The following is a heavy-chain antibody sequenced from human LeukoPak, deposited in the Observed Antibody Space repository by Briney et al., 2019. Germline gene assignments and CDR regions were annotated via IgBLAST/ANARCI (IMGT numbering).Heavy chain of an antibody. D-gene: IGHD6-6*01. Sequence: PGGSLRLSCVGSGFTFSNYWMSWVRHTPGKGLEWVANIKQDGSEKWYVDSVTGRFTISRDNAKNSVYLQMSNLRAEDTAKYYCARWWAYSSSSGDYWGQGTLVTVSS. V-gene: IGHV3-7*01. CDR1: GFTFSNYW. CDR2: IKQDGSEK. J-gene: IGHJ4*02. CDR3: ARWWAYSSSSGDY.